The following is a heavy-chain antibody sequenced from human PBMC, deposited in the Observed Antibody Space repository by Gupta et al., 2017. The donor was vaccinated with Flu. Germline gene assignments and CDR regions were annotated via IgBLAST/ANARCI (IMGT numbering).Heavy chain of an antibody. V-gene: IGHV3-30*03. Sequence: GLNFANEGMHWVRQAPGKGLEWVSLISFDGNDRFYADSVKGRFTISRDNSKKTLFLEMQNLRSDDTAVYYCATGPYSYGPKYGLDVWGQGTTVTVSS. CDR2: ISFDGNDR. D-gene: IGHD3-16*01. J-gene: IGHJ6*02. CDR3: ATGPYSYGPKYGLDV. CDR1: GLNFANEG.